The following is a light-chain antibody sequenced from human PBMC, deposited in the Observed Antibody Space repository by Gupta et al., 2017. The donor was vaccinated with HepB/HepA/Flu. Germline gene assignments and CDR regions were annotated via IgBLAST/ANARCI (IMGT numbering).Light chain of an antibody. J-gene: IGKJ3*01. CDR1: QSFSSY. CDR2: AAS. V-gene: IGKV1-39*01. CDR3: QQSDSSPST. Sequence: DIQMTQSPSSLSASVGDRVTITCRASQSFSSYLNWYQQKPGKAPRLLIYAASRLQSGVPSRFSGSGSGTDFTLTISRLQPEDFATYYCQQSDSSPSTFGHGTKVDIK.